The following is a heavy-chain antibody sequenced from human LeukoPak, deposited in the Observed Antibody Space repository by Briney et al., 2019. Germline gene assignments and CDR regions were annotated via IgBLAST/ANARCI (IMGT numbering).Heavy chain of an antibody. CDR3: AKGYSSGVGSFDY. CDR2: ISYDGSNK. J-gene: IGHJ4*02. CDR1: GFTFSSYA. V-gene: IGHV3-30*04. D-gene: IGHD6-19*01. Sequence: GGSLRLSCAASGFTFSSYAMHWVRQAPGKGLEWVAVISYDGSNKYYADSVKGRFTISRDNSRNSLYLQMGSLRAEDTALYYCAKGYSSGVGSFDYWGQGTLVTVSS.